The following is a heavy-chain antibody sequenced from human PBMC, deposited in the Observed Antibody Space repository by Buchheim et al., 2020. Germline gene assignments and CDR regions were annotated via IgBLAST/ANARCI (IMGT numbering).Heavy chain of an antibody. CDR2: IYYSGST. J-gene: IGHJ4*02. Sequence: QLQLQESGPGLVKPSETLSLTRTVSGGSISSSSYYWGWIRQPPGKGLEWIGSIYYSGSTYYNPSLKSRVTISVDTSKHQFSLKLSSVTAADTAVYYCARAGGSRGRQKNFDYWGQGTL. D-gene: IGHD1-26*01. V-gene: IGHV4-39*07. CDR1: GGSISSSSYY. CDR3: ARAGGSRGRQKNFDY.